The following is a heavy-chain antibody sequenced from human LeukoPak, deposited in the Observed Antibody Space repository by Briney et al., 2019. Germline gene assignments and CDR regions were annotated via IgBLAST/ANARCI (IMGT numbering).Heavy chain of an antibody. J-gene: IGHJ4*02. V-gene: IGHV1-2*02. Sequence: ASVKVSCKASGYTFTGYYMHWVRQAPGQGLEWMGWINPNSGGTNYAQKFQGRVTMTRDTSISTDYMELSRLRSDDTAVYYCAREWGHYSSSPPVHLNYWGQGTLVTVSS. CDR1: GYTFTGYY. D-gene: IGHD6-6*01. CDR3: AREWGHYSSSPPVHLNY. CDR2: INPNSGGT.